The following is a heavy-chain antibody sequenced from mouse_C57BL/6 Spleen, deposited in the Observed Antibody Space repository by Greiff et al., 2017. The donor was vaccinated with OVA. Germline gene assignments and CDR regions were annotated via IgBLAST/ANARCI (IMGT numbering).Heavy chain of an antibody. J-gene: IGHJ4*01. D-gene: IGHD3-3*01. CDR3: ARGAGDY. V-gene: IGHV5-12*01. CDR2: ISNGGGST. Sequence: EVQGVESGGGLVQPGGSLKLSCAASGFTFSDYYMYWVRQTPEKRLEWVAYISNGGGSTYYPDTLKGRFTISRDNAKNTLYLQMSRLTSEDTAMYYCARGAGDYWGQGTSVTVSS. CDR1: GFTFSDYY.